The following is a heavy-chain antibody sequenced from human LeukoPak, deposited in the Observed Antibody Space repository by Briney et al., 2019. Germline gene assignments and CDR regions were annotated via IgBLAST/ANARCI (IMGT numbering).Heavy chain of an antibody. J-gene: IGHJ4*02. CDR2: ISGGGATT. D-gene: IGHD2-15*01. Sequence: PGGSLRLSCAASGFTVSSNYMSWVRQAPGKGLEWVSAISGGGATTDYADSVKGRFTISRDNSKNTLYLQMNSLSAEDTAVYYCVRGRFGGYFDHWGQGSLVTVSS. CDR3: VRGRFGGYFDH. CDR1: GFTVSSNY. V-gene: IGHV3-53*01.